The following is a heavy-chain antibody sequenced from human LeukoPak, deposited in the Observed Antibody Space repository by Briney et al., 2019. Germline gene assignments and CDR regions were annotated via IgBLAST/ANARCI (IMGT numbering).Heavy chain of an antibody. CDR1: GGSFSGYY. J-gene: IGHJ4*02. Sequence: SETLSLTCAVYGGSFSGYYWSWIRQPPGKGLEWIGETNHSGSTNYNPSLKSRVTISVDTSKNQFSLKLSSVTAADTAVYYCARGRGWYCSSTSCYTRGYFDYWGQGTLVTVSS. CDR2: TNHSGST. D-gene: IGHD2-2*02. CDR3: ARGRGWYCSSTSCYTRGYFDY. V-gene: IGHV4-34*01.